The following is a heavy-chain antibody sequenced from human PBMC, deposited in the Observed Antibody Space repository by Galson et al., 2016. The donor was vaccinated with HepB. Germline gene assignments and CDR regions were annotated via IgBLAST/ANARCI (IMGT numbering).Heavy chain of an antibody. CDR2: ISGYDGNT. J-gene: IGHJ6*02. V-gene: IGHV1-18*04. CDR3: ARERNWFWYCGGDCHSSDYYAMDV. D-gene: IGHD2-21*02. Sequence: SVKVSCKASGYTFTNYGITWVRQAPGQGLEWMGWISGYDGNTKYAQKFQGRVTMTTDTSTSTAYMELRSLRSDDTAVFYCARERNWFWYCGGDCHSSDYYAMDVWGHGTTVTVS. CDR1: GYTFTNYG.